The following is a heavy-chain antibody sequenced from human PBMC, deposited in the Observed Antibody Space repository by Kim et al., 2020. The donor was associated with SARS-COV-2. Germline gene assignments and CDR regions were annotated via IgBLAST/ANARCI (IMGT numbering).Heavy chain of an antibody. CDR1: GFTFDDYA. J-gene: IGHJ2*01. CDR2: ISWNSGSI. V-gene: IGHV3-9*01. CDR3: AKESRVVPLRYFDL. D-gene: IGHD2-15*01. Sequence: GGSLRLSCAASGFTFDDYAMHWVRQAPGKGLEWVSGISWNSGSIGYADSVKGRFTISRDNAKNSLYLQMNSLRAEDTALYYCAKESRVVPLRYFDLWGRGTLVTVSS.